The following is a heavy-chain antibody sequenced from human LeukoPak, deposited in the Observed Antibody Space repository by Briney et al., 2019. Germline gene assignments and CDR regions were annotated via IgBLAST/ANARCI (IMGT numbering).Heavy chain of an antibody. D-gene: IGHD5-12*01. CDR2: ITSSSTYT. J-gene: IGHJ4*02. CDR3: AREVGSGYDFGY. Sequence: GGSLRLSCAASGFTFNTYNMTWVRQAPGKGLEWVSSITSSSTYTFHADSVKGRFTISRDNAKNSLYLQMNSLRAEDTAVYYCAREVGSGYDFGYWGQGTLATVSS. V-gene: IGHV3-21*01. CDR1: GFTFNTYN.